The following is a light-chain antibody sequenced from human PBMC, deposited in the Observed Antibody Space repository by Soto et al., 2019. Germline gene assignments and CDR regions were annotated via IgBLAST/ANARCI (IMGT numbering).Light chain of an antibody. CDR1: QSIATY. CDR3: QQHNSFSIT. Sequence: DIQMTQSPFSLSASVGDRVTITCRASQSIATYLSWYQQKPGKAPKLLIYKASSLESGVPSRFSGSGSGTEFTLTINSLQADDFATYYCQQHNSFSITFGQGTRLEIK. CDR2: KAS. J-gene: IGKJ5*01. V-gene: IGKV1-5*03.